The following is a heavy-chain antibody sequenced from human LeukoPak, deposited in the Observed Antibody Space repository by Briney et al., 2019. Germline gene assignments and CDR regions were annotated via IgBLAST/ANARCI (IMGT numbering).Heavy chain of an antibody. CDR1: GYTFTSYY. D-gene: IGHD6-19*01. CDR3: AREGSVAGSSSPIGYYFDY. V-gene: IGHV1-46*01. J-gene: IGHJ4*02. CDR2: INPSGDGT. Sequence: GASVKVSCKASGYTFTSYYMHWVRQAPGQGLEWMGIINPSGDGTSYAQKFQGRVTMTRDTSTSTVYMELSSLRSEDTAVYYCAREGSVAGSSSPIGYYFDYWGQGALVTVSS.